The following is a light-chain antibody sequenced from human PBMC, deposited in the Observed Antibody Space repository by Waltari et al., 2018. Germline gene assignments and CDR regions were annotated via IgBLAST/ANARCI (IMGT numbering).Light chain of an antibody. CDR3: KHYVRVPAT. V-gene: IGKV3-20*01. CDR1: QSLGRT. CDR2: VAS. Sequence: DIVVPHSPGTLSLSPGDRPTLSCRASQSLGRTLAGYQQKRGQAPRLLIYVASSRATGIPDRYIGSGSVTDFSLTISKLEPQDFAVYDCKHYVRVPATFGQGTDVEIK. J-gene: IGKJ1*01.